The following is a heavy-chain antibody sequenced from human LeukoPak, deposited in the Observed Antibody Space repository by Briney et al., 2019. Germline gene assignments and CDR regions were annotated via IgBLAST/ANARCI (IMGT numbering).Heavy chain of an antibody. D-gene: IGHD1-26*01. CDR2: LNSDGRST. CDR1: GFSFSSYW. CDR3: ARADRYSGSYSFDY. J-gene: IGHJ4*02. Sequence: GGSLRLSCAASGFSFSSYWMHWVRHAPGKGLVWVSRLNSDGRSTSYADSVKGRFTISRDNAKNTLYLQMNSLRAEDTAVYYCARADRYSGSYSFDYWGQGTLVTVSS. V-gene: IGHV3-74*01.